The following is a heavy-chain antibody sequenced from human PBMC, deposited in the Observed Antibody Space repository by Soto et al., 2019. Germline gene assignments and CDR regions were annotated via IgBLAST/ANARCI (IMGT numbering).Heavy chain of an antibody. J-gene: IGHJ4*02. CDR3: ARGGGNPAYFDY. V-gene: IGHV4-31*03. CDR2: IYYSGST. Sequence: SETLSLTCTVSGGSISSGGYYWSWIRQHPGKGLEWIGYIYYSGSTYYNPSLKSRVTISVDRSKNQFSLKLSSVTAADTAVYYCARGGGNPAYFDYWGKGSLVPVCS. CDR1: GGSISSGGYY. D-gene: IGHD2-15*01.